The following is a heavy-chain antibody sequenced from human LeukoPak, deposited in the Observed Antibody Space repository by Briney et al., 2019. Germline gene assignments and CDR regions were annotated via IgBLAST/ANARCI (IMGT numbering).Heavy chain of an antibody. CDR1: GCTISSYY. D-gene: IGHD4-23*01. V-gene: IGHV4-59*01. J-gene: IGHJ5*02. CDR3: ARVYGGNSWFDP. CDR2: IYYSGST. Sequence: NPSETLCLTCAASGCTISSYYWSWIRQPPGKGLEWIGYIYYSGSTNYNPSLKSRVTISVDTSKNQFSLKLISVTAADTAVYYCARVYGGNSWFDPSGQGTLVTVSS.